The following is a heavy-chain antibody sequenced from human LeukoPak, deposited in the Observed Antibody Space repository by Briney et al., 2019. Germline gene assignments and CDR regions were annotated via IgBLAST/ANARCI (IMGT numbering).Heavy chain of an antibody. CDR1: GGSINSDY. V-gene: IGHV4-59*08. CDR3: ASSLGQDEGTDY. CDR2: IYYAGST. Sequence: SETLSLTCTVSGGSINSDYWSWIRQPPGKGLERIANIYYAGSTNFNPSLESRVTISVDTPKNQFSLKLSSVTAADTAVYYCASSLGQDEGTDYWGQGTLVTVSS. D-gene: IGHD1-1*01. J-gene: IGHJ4*02.